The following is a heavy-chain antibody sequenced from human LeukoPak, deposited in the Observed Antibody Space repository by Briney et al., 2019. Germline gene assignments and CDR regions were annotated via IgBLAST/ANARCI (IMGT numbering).Heavy chain of an antibody. CDR3: ARVRRYFDWLLFDY. V-gene: IGHV4-34*01. J-gene: IGHJ4*02. Sequence: PSETLSLTCAVYGGSFSGYYWSWIRQPPGKGLEWIGEINHSGSTNYNPSLKSRVTISVDTSKNQFSLKLSSVTAADTAVYYCARVRRYFDWLLFDYWGQGTLVTVSS. CDR1: GGSFSGYY. D-gene: IGHD3-9*01. CDR2: INHSGST.